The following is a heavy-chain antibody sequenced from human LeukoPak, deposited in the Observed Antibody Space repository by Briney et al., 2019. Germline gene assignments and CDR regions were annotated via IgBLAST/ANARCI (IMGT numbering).Heavy chain of an antibody. V-gene: IGHV4-34*01. Sequence: SETLSRTFAGYGGSFSGYYWGWIRQPPGKGLELSGEINHSGSTNYNPSLKSQVTISVDTSKNQFSLKLSSVTAADTAVYYCARGRSRLRHYFASWAQGTLVTVSS. CDR1: GGSFSGYY. CDR3: ARGRSRLRHYFAS. CDR2: INHSGST. J-gene: IGHJ4*02. D-gene: IGHD5-12*01.